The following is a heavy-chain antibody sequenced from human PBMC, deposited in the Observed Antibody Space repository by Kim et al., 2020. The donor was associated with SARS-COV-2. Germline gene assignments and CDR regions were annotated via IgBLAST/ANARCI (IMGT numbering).Heavy chain of an antibody. CDR3: VRDRMGGAFDV. CDR1: GFTFSAYD. V-gene: IGHV3-48*02. Sequence: RGSLRLSCATSGFTFSAYDMNWVRQAPGKGLEWLSFITKSSTTMYYADSVKGRFTISRDNVKNSLYLQMNSLRDEDTALYYCVRDRMGGAFDVWGQGTMVTVSS. J-gene: IGHJ3*01. CDR2: ITKSSTTM. D-gene: IGHD3-16*01.